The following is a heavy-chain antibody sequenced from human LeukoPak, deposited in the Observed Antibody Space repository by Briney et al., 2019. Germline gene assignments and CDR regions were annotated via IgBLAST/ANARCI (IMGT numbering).Heavy chain of an antibody. CDR2: IYYSGST. V-gene: IGHV4-38-2*02. CDR1: GYSISSGYY. Sequence: SETLSLTCTVSGYSISSGYYWGWIRQPPGKGLEWIGSIYYSGSTYYNPSLKSRVTISVDTSKNQFSLKLSSVTAADTAVYYCARDFGYTSSWHHNWLDPWGQGTLVTVSS. J-gene: IGHJ5*02. CDR3: ARDFGYTSSWHHNWLDP. D-gene: IGHD6-13*01.